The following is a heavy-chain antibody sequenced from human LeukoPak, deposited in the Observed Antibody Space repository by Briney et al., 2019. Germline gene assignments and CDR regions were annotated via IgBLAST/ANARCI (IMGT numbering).Heavy chain of an antibody. CDR1: GYTFTGYY. D-gene: IGHD2-2*01. CDR3: ARGLEDIVVVPAALDY. Sequence: ASVKVSCKASGYTFTGYYMHWARQAPGQGLEWMGWINPNSGGTNYAQKFQGGVTMTRDTSISTAYMELSRLRSDDTAVYYCARGLEDIVVVPAALDYWGQGTLVTVSS. J-gene: IGHJ4*02. V-gene: IGHV1-2*02. CDR2: INPNSGGT.